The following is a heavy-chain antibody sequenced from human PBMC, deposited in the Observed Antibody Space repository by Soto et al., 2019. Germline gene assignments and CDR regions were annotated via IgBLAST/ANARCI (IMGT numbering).Heavy chain of an antibody. Sequence: LLLQSGAELKKPGASVKISCKASGYSFSTYDISWLRQAPGQGPEWMGRISPKNGNTNNAQNFQDSVTMPADTASSTAYMELRGLRSDDTAKYYCATSYDSGFDTWGQGTLVTVSS. CDR1: GYSFSTYD. D-gene: IGHD3-3*01. V-gene: IGHV1-18*04. CDR3: ATSYDSGFDT. CDR2: ISPKNGNT. J-gene: IGHJ5*02.